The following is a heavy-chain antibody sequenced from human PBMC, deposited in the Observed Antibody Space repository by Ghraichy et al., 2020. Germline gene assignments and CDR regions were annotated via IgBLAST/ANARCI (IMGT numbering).Heavy chain of an antibody. CDR1: GGSISSSSYY. V-gene: IGHV4-39*01. CDR3: ARRSGGDWFFAY. CDR2: IYYTGST. D-gene: IGHD2-21*01. J-gene: IGHJ4*02. Sequence: SETLSLTCTVSGGSISSSSYYWGWVRQPPGKGLEWIGSIYYTGSTYSNPSLKSRVTISVDTSKNQFSLKLSSVTAADTAVYYCARRSGGDWFFAYWSQGTVVTVSS.